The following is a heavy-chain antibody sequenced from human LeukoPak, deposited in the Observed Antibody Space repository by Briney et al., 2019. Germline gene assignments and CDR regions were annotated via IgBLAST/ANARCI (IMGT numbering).Heavy chain of an antibody. D-gene: IGHD6-6*01. Sequence: SETLSLTCTVSGYSISSGYYWGWIRQPPGKGLEWIGSIYHSGSTYYNPSLKSRVTISVDTSKNQFSLKLSSVTAADTAVYYRARDLSYSSSYYFDYWGQGTLVTVSS. CDR3: ARDLSYSSSYYFDY. CDR1: GYSISSGYY. V-gene: IGHV4-38-2*02. J-gene: IGHJ4*02. CDR2: IYHSGST.